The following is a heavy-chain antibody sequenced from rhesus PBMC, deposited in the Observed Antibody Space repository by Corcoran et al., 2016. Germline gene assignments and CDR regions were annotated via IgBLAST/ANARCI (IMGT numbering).Heavy chain of an antibody. CDR3: SGPFSSRSSVPVANS. J-gene: IGHJ4*01. V-gene: IGHV4-122*02. CDR1: GGSISSSFHH. D-gene: IGHD6-19*01. CDR2: VSYTGST. Sequence: QVQLQESGPGLVKPSETLSLPCAVSGGSISSSFHHWIWVRQAPGKGREWFGYVSYTGSTSSNPSLKSRVTISRDTSKNQFSLKLNSVTAADTAVYYCSGPFSSRSSVPVANSWGQGVLVTVSS.